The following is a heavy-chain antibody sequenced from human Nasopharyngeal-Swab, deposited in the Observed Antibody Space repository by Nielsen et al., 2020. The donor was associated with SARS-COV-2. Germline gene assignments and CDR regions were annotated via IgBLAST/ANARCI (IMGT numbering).Heavy chain of an antibody. CDR2: INHSGST. D-gene: IGHD2-2*03. CDR1: GGSFSDYY. CDR3: ARGRLDLGDY. V-gene: IGHV4-34*01. J-gene: IGHJ4*02. Sequence: SETLSLTCAVYGGSFSDYYWSCIRQPPGKGLEWIGEINHSGSTNYNPSLKSRVTISLDTSKNQFSLKLSSVTAADTAVYYCARGRLDLGDYWGQGTLVNVSS.